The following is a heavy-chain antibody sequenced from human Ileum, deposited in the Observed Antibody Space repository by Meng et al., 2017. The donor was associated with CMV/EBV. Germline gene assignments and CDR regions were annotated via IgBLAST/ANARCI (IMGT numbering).Heavy chain of an antibody. D-gene: IGHD1-26*01. CDR1: GFTLSAYG. J-gene: IGHJ6*02. CDR3: ARYLPSSMGMDV. V-gene: IGHV3-30-3*01. Sequence: GESLKISCAASGFTLSAYGVHWVRQAPGKGLEWVAFISYDGNRKYYADSVEGRFTVSRDNSENTLFLQMNSLRVEDTALYYCARYLPSSMGMDVWGQGTTVTVSS. CDR2: ISYDGNRK.